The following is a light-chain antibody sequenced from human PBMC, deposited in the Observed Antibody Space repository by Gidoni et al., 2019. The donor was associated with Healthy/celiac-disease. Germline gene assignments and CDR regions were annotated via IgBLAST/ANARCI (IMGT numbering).Light chain of an antibody. CDR3: QQSYSTPGT. Sequence: DLQMTQSPSSLSASVGDRVTIPCRARQSISIYLTCYQQKTGKAPKLLIYAASSLQSGVPSLFSGSGSGTDFTLTISSLQPEDFAIYYFQQSYSTPGTFXPXTKVDIK. CDR1: QSISIY. V-gene: IGKV1-39*01. J-gene: IGKJ3*01. CDR2: AAS.